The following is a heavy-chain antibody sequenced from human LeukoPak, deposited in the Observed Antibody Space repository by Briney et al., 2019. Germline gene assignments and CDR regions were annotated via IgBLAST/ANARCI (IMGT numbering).Heavy chain of an antibody. CDR1: GGSISSHY. J-gene: IGHJ6*03. V-gene: IGHV4-59*11. Sequence: PSETLSLTCTVYGGSISSHYWSWIRQPPGKGLEWIGYIYYSGSTNYHPSLKSRVTISVDTSKNQFSLKLSSVTAADTAVYYCARARIAARPFCYYMDVWGKGTTVTVSS. D-gene: IGHD6-6*01. CDR2: IYYSGST. CDR3: ARARIAARPFCYYMDV.